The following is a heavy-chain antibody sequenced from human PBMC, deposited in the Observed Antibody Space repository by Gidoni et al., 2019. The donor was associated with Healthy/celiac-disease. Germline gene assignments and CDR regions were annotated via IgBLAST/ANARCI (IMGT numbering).Heavy chain of an antibody. CDR3: ARDGDGSGSPYNWFDP. CDR2: IIPIVGTA. Sequence: QVQLVQSGAEVKKPGSSVKVSCKASGGTFSSYAISWVRQAPGQGLEWMGGIIPIVGTANYAQKFQGRVTITADKSTSTAYMELSSLRSEDTAVYYCARDGDGSGSPYNWFDPWGQGTLVTVSS. J-gene: IGHJ5*02. D-gene: IGHD3-10*01. CDR1: GGTFSSYA. V-gene: IGHV1-69*06.